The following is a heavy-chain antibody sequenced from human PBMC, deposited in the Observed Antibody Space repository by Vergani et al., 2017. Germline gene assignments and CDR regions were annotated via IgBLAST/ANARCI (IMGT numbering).Heavy chain of an antibody. Sequence: QLQLQESGPGLVKPSETLSLTCTVSGGSISSSNYYWGWIRQPPGKGLEWIGSIYYSGSTYYNPSLKSRVTISVDTSKNQFSLKLSSVTAADTAVYYCARHTDDWDFDYWGQGTLVTVSS. CDR2: IYYSGST. D-gene: IGHD3-9*01. CDR1: GGSISSSNYY. CDR3: ARHTDDWDFDY. V-gene: IGHV4-39*01. J-gene: IGHJ4*02.